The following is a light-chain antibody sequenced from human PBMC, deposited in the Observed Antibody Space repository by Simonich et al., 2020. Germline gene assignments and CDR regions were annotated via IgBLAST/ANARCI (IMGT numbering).Light chain of an antibody. CDR3: QQYYSTPYT. CDR1: QSFLYSSNNKNY. J-gene: IGKJ2*01. Sequence: DIVMTQSPDSLAVSLGERATINCKSSQSFLYSSNNKNYLAWYQQKPGQPPKLLISWASTRESGVPDRFSGSGSGTDFTLTISSLQAEDVAVYYCQQYYSTPYTFGQGTKLEIK. CDR2: WAS. V-gene: IGKV4-1*01.